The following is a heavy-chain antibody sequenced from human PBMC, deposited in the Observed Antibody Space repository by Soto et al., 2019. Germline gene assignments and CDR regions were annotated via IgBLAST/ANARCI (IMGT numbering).Heavy chain of an antibody. CDR2: IYYRSKWYN. J-gene: IGHJ4*01. CDR3: ARESAAFDY. D-gene: IGHD6-13*01. CDR1: GDSVSSNSDA. Sequence: PSQTLSLTCAISGDSVSSNSDAWNWIRQSPSRGLEWLGRIYYRSKWYNDSAVSVKSRLTINPDTSKNQFSLQLNSVTAEDTAVYYCARESAAFDYCGHGTLVTVSS. V-gene: IGHV6-1*01.